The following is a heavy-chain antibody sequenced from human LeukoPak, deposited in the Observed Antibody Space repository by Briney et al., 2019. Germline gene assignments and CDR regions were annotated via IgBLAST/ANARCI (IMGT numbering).Heavy chain of an antibody. D-gene: IGHD3-10*01. CDR1: GFTFSSYA. CDR2: ISGSGGST. Sequence: GGSLRLSCAASGFTFSSYAMSWVRQAPGKGLEWVSAISGSGGSTYYADSVKGRFTISRDNSKNTLYLQMNSLRAEDTAVYYCAKYKRRITMVRGASSGFDYWGQGTLVTVSS. V-gene: IGHV3-23*01. CDR3: AKYKRRITMVRGASSGFDY. J-gene: IGHJ4*02.